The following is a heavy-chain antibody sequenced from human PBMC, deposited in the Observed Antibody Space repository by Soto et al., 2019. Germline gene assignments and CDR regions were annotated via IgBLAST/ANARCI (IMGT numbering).Heavy chain of an antibody. CDR1: GFIFSSYD. D-gene: IGHD2-15*01. V-gene: IGHV3-23*01. CDR2: ITGSGGST. Sequence: GGSLRLSCAASGFIFSSYDMSWVRQAPGKGLEWVSSITGSGGSTFYADSVKGRFTISRDNSKNTLYLQMNSLRAEDAAVYYCTDRRYCSPKSRPDSNWGQGTLVTVSS. J-gene: IGHJ4*02. CDR3: TDRRYCSPKSRPDSN.